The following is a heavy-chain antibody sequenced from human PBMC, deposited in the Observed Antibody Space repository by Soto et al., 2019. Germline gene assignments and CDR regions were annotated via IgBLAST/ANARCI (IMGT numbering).Heavy chain of an antibody. CDR3: ARDRGDSGYDEFDY. D-gene: IGHD5-12*01. Sequence: QVQLVESGGGVVQPGRSLRLSCAASGFTFSSYAMHWVRQAPGKGLEWVAVISYDGSNKYYADSVKGRFTISRDNSKNTLYLQMNSLRAEDTAVYYCARDRGDSGYDEFDYWGQGTMVTVTS. CDR1: GFTFSSYA. J-gene: IGHJ4*02. CDR2: ISYDGSNK. V-gene: IGHV3-30-3*01.